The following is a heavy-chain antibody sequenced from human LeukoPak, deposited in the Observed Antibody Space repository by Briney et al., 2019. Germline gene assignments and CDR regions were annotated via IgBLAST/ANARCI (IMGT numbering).Heavy chain of an antibody. Sequence: SETLSLTCTVSGDSISNYYWSWIRQPPGKGLEWFGYIYYSGSTNYNPSLKSRVTISVDTPKNQFSLKLSSVTAADTAVYYCARHKGPRYYYYGMDVWGQGTTVTVS. CDR1: GDSISNYY. CDR3: ARHKGPRYYYYGMDV. CDR2: IYYSGST. V-gene: IGHV4-59*08. J-gene: IGHJ6*02.